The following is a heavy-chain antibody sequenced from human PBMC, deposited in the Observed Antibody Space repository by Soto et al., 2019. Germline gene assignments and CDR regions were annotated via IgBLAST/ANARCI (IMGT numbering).Heavy chain of an antibody. V-gene: IGHV3-23*01. CDR1: GFTFSSYA. D-gene: IGHD1-1*01. Sequence: GGSLRLSCAASGFTFSSYAMSWVRQAPGKGLEWVSAISGSGGSTYYADSVKGRFTISRDNSKNTLYLQMKSLTAEATAGYYCAGGPRDDHTYWARGTLVTVSS. CDR3: AGGPRDDHTY. CDR2: ISGSGGST. J-gene: IGHJ1*01.